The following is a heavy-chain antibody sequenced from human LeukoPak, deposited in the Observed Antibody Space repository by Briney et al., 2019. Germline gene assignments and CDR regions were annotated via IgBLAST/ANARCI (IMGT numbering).Heavy chain of an antibody. V-gene: IGHV4-61*02. D-gene: IGHD1-26*01. CDR1: GGSISSGSYY. Sequence: SSKTLSLTCTVSGGSISSGSYYWSWIRQPAGKGLEWIGRIYTSGSTNYNPSLKSRVTISVDTSKNQFSLKLSSVTAADTAVYYCARSDSGSYYSHYYYYMDVWGKGTTVTVSS. CDR3: ARSDSGSYYSHYYYYMDV. J-gene: IGHJ6*03. CDR2: IYTSGST.